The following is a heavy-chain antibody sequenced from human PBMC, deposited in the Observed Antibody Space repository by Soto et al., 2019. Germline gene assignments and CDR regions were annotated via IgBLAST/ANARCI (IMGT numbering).Heavy chain of an antibody. Sequence: TSETLSLTCTVSGGSISSYYWSWIRQPPGKGLEWIGYIYYSGSTNYNPSLKSRVTISVDTSKNQFSLKLSSVTAADTAVYYCARSIQLWDAFDIWGQGTMVTVSS. CDR1: GGSISSYY. V-gene: IGHV4-59*01. D-gene: IGHD5-18*01. CDR3: ARSIQLWDAFDI. J-gene: IGHJ3*02. CDR2: IYYSGST.